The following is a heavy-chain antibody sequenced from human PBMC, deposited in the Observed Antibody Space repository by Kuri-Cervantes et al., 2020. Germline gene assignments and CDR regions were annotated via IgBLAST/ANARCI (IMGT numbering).Heavy chain of an antibody. J-gene: IGHJ3*02. CDR2: ISWNSSSI. V-gene: IGHV3-9*01. CDR1: GFTFDDYA. Sequence: GGPLRLSCAASGFTFDDYAMHWVRQAPGKGLEWVSGISWNSSSIGYADSVKGRFTISRDNAKNSLYLQMNSLRHEDTALYYCAKGRGYSYGSDAFDIWGQGTMVTVSS. D-gene: IGHD5-18*01. CDR3: AKGRGYSYGSDAFDI.